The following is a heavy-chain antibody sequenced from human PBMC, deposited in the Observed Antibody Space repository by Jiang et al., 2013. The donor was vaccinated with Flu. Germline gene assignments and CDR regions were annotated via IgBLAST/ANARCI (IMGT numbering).Heavy chain of an antibody. CDR3: ARVSRGSQLFMYYYYGMDV. CDR2: MNPNSGNT. D-gene: IGHD1-26*01. V-gene: IGHV1-8*01. Sequence: WVRQATGQGLEWMGWMNPNSGNTGYAQKFQGRVTMTRNTSISTAYMELSSLRSEDTAVYYCARVSRGSQLFMYYYYGMDVWGQGTTVTVSS. J-gene: IGHJ6*02.